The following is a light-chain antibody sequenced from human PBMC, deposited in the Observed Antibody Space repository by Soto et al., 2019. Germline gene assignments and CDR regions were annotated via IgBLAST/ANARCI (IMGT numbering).Light chain of an antibody. CDR3: MQALRAPPT. V-gene: IGKV2-28*01. Sequence: DIVMTQSPLSLPVTPGEPASISCRSSQSLLSSNGYNYLDWYLQKPGQSPQLLIYLGSNRASGVPDRFSGSGSGTAFTLEISRVEAEDVGIYHCMQALRAPPTFGQGTNVEI. CDR2: LGS. CDR1: QSLLSSNGYNY. J-gene: IGKJ1*01.